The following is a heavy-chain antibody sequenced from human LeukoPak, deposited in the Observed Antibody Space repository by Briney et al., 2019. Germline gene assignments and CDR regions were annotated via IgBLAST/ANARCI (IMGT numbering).Heavy chain of an antibody. CDR1: GGSISSYC. V-gene: IGHV4-59*01. CDR2: IYYSGST. J-gene: IGHJ4*02. D-gene: IGHD3-16*02. Sequence: SETLSLTCTVSGGSISSYCWSWIRQPPGKGLEWIGYIYYSGSTNYNPSLKSRVTISVDTSKNQFSLKLSSVTAADTAVYYCARGVWGSYRSNTCFDYWGQGTLVTVSS. CDR3: ARGVWGSYRSNTCFDY.